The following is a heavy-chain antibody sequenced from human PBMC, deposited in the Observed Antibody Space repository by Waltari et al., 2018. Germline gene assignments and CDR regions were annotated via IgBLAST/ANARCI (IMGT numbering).Heavy chain of an antibody. CDR2: IYYSGST. D-gene: IGHD3-3*01. CDR1: GGSISSSSYY. Sequence: QLQLQESGPGLVKPSETLSLTCTVSGGSISSSSYYWGWIRPPPGKGLEWIGSIYYSGSTYYNPSLKSRVTISVDTSKNQFSLKLSSVTAADTAVYYCARQSNDFWSGYYWDYYYYYMDVWGKGTTVTVSS. CDR3: ARQSNDFWSGYYWDYYYYYMDV. J-gene: IGHJ6*03. V-gene: IGHV4-39*01.